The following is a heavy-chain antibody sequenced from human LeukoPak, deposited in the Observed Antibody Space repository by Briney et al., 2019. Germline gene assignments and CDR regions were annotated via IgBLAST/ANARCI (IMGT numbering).Heavy chain of an antibody. V-gene: IGHV4-4*02. CDR1: GGSISSTNW. CDR2: IYHSGST. Sequence: PSETLSLTCAVSGGSISSTNWWIWVRQPPGKGLEWIGEIYHSGSTNYNPSLKSRVTISVDTSKNQFSLKLSSVTAADTAVYYCARGEWDLLFDYWGQGTLVTVSS. D-gene: IGHD1-26*01. CDR3: ARGEWDLLFDY. J-gene: IGHJ4*02.